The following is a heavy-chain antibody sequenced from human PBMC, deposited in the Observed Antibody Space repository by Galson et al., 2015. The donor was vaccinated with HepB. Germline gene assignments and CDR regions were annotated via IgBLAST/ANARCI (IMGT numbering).Heavy chain of an antibody. J-gene: IGHJ4*02. Sequence: SLRLSCAASGFTFGSYWMTWVRQAPGKGLEWVANIKQDGSDKHYVDSVKGRFTISRDNAKNSLYLQMNSLRAEDTAVDYSARGSRAVAGTGGGYWGQGTLVTVSS. V-gene: IGHV3-7*03. CDR1: GFTFGSYW. D-gene: IGHD6-19*01. CDR2: IKQDGSDK. CDR3: ARGSRAVAGTGGGY.